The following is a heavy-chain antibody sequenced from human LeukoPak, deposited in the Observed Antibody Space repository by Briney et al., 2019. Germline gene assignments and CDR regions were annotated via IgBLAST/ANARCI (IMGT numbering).Heavy chain of an antibody. V-gene: IGHV3-49*04. CDR2: VRGKAYGGTT. CDR1: GFTFGDDA. CDR3: TRDRFITVIDPYWYFDL. J-gene: IGHJ2*01. Sequence: GGSLRLSCTASGFTFGDDAMSWVRQAPGGGVWWGGFVRGKAYGGTTEYAASVKGRFTISRDDSKSIAYLQMNSLKTEDTAVYYCTRDRFITVIDPYWYFDLWGRGTLVTVSS. D-gene: IGHD3-22*01.